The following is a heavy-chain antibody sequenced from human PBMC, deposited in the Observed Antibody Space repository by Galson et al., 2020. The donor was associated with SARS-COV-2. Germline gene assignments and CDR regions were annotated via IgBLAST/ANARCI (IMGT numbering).Heavy chain of an antibody. V-gene: IGHV1-18*01. D-gene: IGHD3-22*01. CDR3: ARDTNLDYYDSSEAPNWFDP. CDR2: IGAYNGNT. CDR1: GYTFTSYG. J-gene: IGHJ5*02. Sequence: ASVKVSCKASGYTFTSYGISWVRQAPGQGLEWMGWIGAYNGNTNYAQKLQGRVTMTTDTSTSTAYMELRSLRSDDTAVYYCARDTNLDYYDSSEAPNWFDPWGQGTLVTVSS.